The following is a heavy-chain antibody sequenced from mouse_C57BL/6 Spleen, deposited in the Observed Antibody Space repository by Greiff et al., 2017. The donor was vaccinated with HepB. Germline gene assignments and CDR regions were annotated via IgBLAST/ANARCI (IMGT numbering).Heavy chain of an antibody. V-gene: IGHV5-17*01. CDR2: ISSGSSTI. Sequence: EVNVVESGGGLVKPGGSLKLSCAASGFTFSDYGMHWVRQAPEKGLEWVAYISSGSSTIYYAETVKGRFTLPRDNAKNTLFLQMTSLRSEDTAMYYCARWASELRGYARDYWGQGTSVTVSS. CDR3: ARWASELRGYARDY. J-gene: IGHJ4*01. CDR1: GFTFSDYG. D-gene: IGHD6-1*01.